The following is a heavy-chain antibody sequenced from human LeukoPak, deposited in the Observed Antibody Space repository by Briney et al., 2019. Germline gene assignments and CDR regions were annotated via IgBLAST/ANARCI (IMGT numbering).Heavy chain of an antibody. Sequence: ASVKVSCKASGYTFTSYGISWVRQAPGQGLEWMGWISAYNGNTNYAQKLQGRVTMTTDTSTSTAYMELRSLRSDDTAVYYCARDNRYYDYVWGSYLYFDYWGQGTLVTVSP. CDR3: ARDNRYYDYVWGSYLYFDY. D-gene: IGHD3-16*02. CDR1: GYTFTSYG. J-gene: IGHJ4*02. V-gene: IGHV1-18*01. CDR2: ISAYNGNT.